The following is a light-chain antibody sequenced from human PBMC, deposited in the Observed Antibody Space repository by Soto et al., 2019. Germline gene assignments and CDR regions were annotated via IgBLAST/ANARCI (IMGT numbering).Light chain of an antibody. CDR3: QQRGDWPA. Sequence: ENVLTQSPATLSLSPGEIATLSCRASQSVSSNLAWYQQKPGQAPRLLIYDASIRATGIPARFSGSGSGTDFSLTISSLEPEDFAVYYCQQRGDWPAFGQGTRLEIK. V-gene: IGKV3-11*01. J-gene: IGKJ5*01. CDR2: DAS. CDR1: QSVSSN.